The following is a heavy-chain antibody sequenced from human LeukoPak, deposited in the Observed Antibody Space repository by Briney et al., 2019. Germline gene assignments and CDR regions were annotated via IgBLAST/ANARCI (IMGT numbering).Heavy chain of an antibody. CDR3: ASGPLKPDDYVWGSYRYRTDAFDI. J-gene: IGHJ3*02. D-gene: IGHD3-16*02. Sequence: SETLSLTCTVSGGSISSYYWSWIRQPPGKGLEWIGYIYYSGSTNYNPSLKSRVTISVDTSKNQFSLKLSSVTAADTAVYYCASGPLKPDDYVWGSYRYRTDAFDIWGQGTMVTVSS. CDR2: IYYSGST. V-gene: IGHV4-59*01. CDR1: GGSISSYY.